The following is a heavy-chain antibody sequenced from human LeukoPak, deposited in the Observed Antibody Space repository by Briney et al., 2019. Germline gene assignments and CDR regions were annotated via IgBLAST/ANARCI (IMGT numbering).Heavy chain of an antibody. J-gene: IGHJ4*02. Sequence: GRSLRLSCTASGFTLGDYATSWFRQAPGKGLEWVSAISGSGGSTYYADSVKGRFTISRDNSKNTLYLQMNSLRAEDTAVYYCAKEASSGNYRTSDYWGQGTLVTVSS. V-gene: IGHV3-23*01. CDR2: ISGSGGST. CDR3: AKEASSGNYRTSDY. CDR1: GFTLGDYA. D-gene: IGHD6-19*01.